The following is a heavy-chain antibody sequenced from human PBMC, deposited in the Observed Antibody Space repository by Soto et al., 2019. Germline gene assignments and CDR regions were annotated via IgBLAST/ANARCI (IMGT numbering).Heavy chain of an antibody. CDR2: ISTDKGKT. V-gene: IGHV1-18*01. CDR3: ATRSPAFDY. Sequence: QVQLVQSGPEVEKPGASVKVSCKTSGYTFTSYGISWVRQAPGQGLEWMGRISTDKGKTNSAQKYQGRVPMTTDTPTSAAYLELRSPTSDGTAEYYWATRSPAFDYWGQGPLVTVS. CDR1: GYTFTSYG. J-gene: IGHJ4*02.